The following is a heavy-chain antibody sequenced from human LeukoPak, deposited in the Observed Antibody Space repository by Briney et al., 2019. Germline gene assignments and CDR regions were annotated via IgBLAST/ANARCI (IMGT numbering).Heavy chain of an antibody. D-gene: IGHD6-19*01. CDR1: GFTFSSYA. CDR3: AKESSRLVLRHAFDI. CDR2: ISSSGGST. Sequence: GGSLRLSCAASGFTFSSYAMSWVRQAPGKGLEWVSSISSSGGSTYYADSVKGRFTISRDNSKNTLYLQMNSLRAEDTAVYDCAKESSRLVLRHAFDIWGQGTMVTVSS. V-gene: IGHV3-23*01. J-gene: IGHJ3*02.